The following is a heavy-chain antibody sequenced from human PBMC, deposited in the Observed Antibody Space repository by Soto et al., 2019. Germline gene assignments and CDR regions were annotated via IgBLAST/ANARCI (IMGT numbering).Heavy chain of an antibody. J-gene: IGHJ4*02. Sequence: GGSLRLSCAASGFTFSSYAMSWVRQAPGKGLEWVSAISGSGGSTYYADSVKGRFTISRDSSKNTLYLQLNSLRFEDTAVYYCAKDDFTDRGDDYFDYWGPGTLVTV. D-gene: IGHD2-21*02. CDR2: ISGSGGST. V-gene: IGHV3-23*01. CDR3: AKDDFTDRGDDYFDY. CDR1: GFTFSSYA.